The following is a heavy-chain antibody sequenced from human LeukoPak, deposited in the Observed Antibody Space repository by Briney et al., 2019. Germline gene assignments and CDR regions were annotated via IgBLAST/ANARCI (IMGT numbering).Heavy chain of an antibody. V-gene: IGHV3-23*01. J-gene: IGHJ4*02. CDR3: AKGRESTGLFEY. D-gene: IGHD1-26*01. CDR2: ILGSGAGT. CDR1: GFTFSVSV. Sequence: GGSLRLSCAASGFTFSVSVMHWVRQAPGKGLEWVSSILGSGAGTFYADSVRGRLTISRDNSKSTVYLQMNSLRSDDTAVYYCAKGRESTGLFEYWGQGTLVTVSS.